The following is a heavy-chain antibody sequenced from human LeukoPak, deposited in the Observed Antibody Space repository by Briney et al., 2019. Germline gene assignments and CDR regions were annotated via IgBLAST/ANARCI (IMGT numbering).Heavy chain of an antibody. Sequence: GGSLRLSCAASGLIFSSHGMNWVRQAPGKGLEWVSTISGNGGDTYYADSVKGRFTISRDNSKNTLYLQMNSLRADDTAIYYCAKGAYHDDWGQGTLVTVSS. CDR2: ISGNGGDT. CDR1: GLIFSSHG. J-gene: IGHJ4*02. CDR3: AKGAYHDD. V-gene: IGHV3-23*01. D-gene: IGHD3-3*01.